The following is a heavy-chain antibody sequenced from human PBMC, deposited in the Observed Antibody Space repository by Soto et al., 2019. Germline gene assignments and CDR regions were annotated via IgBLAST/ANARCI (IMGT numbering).Heavy chain of an antibody. D-gene: IGHD3-22*01. J-gene: IGHJ4*02. CDR1: GFTFTDYG. Sequence: QVQLVESGGGVVQPGRSLRLSCADSGFTFTDYGMHWVRQAPGKGLEWVAVISYDGSNKNYADSVKGRFTISRDNSXNXLYLQMNSLRAEDTAVYYCAKDTYYHDSSGYYVFDYWGQGTLVTVSS. CDR2: ISYDGSNK. V-gene: IGHV3-30*18. CDR3: AKDTYYHDSSGYYVFDY.